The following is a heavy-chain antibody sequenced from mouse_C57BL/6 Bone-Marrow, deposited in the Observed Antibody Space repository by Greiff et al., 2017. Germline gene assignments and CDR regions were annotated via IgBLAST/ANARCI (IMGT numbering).Heavy chain of an antibody. D-gene: IGHD1-1*01. Sequence: VKLMESGPGILQSSQTLSLTCSFSGFSLSTSGMGVSWIRQPSGKGLEWLAHIYWDDDKRYNPSLKSRLTISKDTSRKQVFLKITSVDTADTATYYCARRTTVVARVYAMDYWGQGTSVTVSS. CDR2: IYWDDDK. J-gene: IGHJ4*01. V-gene: IGHV8-12*01. CDR3: ARRTTVVARVYAMDY. CDR1: GFSLSTSGMG.